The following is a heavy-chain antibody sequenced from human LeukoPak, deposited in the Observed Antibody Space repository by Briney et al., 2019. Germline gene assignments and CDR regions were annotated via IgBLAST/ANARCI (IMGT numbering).Heavy chain of an antibody. CDR1: GFRFSTYG. CDR3: ARDGQNYYDSSGPILTAFDI. V-gene: IGHV3-21*01. D-gene: IGHD3-22*01. CDR2: ISGSGDDT. J-gene: IGHJ3*02. Sequence: GGSLRLSCAGSGFRFSTYGFSKYVMSWVRQAPGKGLEWVSTISGSGDDTSYADSVKGRFTISRDNAKNSLYLQMNSLRAEDTAVYYCARDGQNYYDSSGPILTAFDIWGQGTMVTVSS.